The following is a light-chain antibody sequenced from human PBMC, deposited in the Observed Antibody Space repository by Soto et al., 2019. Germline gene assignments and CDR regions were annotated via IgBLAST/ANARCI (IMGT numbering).Light chain of an antibody. CDR1: QGISSW. J-gene: IGKJ1*01. CDR2: DAS. CDR3: QQYNSWT. Sequence: DIQMTQSPSTLSASVGDRVTITCRASQGISSWLAWYQQKPGKAPKLLIYDASSLESGVPSRFSGSGSGTEFTFTISSLQPDDFATYYCQQYNSWTFGQGTKVDIK. V-gene: IGKV1-5*01.